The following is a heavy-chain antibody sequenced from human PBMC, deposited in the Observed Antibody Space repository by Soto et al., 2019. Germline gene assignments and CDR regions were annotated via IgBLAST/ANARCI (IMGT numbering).Heavy chain of an antibody. D-gene: IGHD3-9*01. CDR2: IYYSGST. V-gene: IGHV4-59*01. J-gene: IGHJ4*02. CDR3: ARDSLRGYLTGYYNTYFAY. CDR1: GGSISSYY. Sequence: ASETLSLTCTVSGGSISSYYWSWIRQPPGKGLEWIGYIYYSGSTNYNPSLKSRVTISVDTSKNQFSLKLSSVTTADTAVYYCARDSLRGYLTGYYNTYFAYWAQVTLVTVSS.